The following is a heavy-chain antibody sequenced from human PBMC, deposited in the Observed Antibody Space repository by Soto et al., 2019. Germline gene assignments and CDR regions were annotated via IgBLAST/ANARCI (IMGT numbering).Heavy chain of an antibody. Sequence: EVQLLESGGGLVQPGGSLRLSCAASGFTFSSYAMSWVRQAPGKGLEWVSAISGSGGSTYYADSVKGRFTISRDISKNTLYLQMNSLRAEDTAVYYCAKGGDYGDYVGYWGQGTLVTISS. CDR3: AKGGDYGDYVGY. D-gene: IGHD4-17*01. CDR2: ISGSGGST. CDR1: GFTFSSYA. J-gene: IGHJ4*02. V-gene: IGHV3-23*01.